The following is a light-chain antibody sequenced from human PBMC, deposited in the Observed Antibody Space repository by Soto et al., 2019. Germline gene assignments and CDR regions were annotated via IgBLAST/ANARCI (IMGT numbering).Light chain of an antibody. CDR1: QDIGNF. CDR2: AAS. Sequence: DIQMTQSPTSLSASVGDRVTITCRASQDIGNFVAWYQQKPGKAPKLLIYAASTLQSGVPSRFSGSGSGTDFTLTINSLQSEDVATYSCQKYSSVPVFGPGTKVEIK. J-gene: IGKJ3*01. V-gene: IGKV1-27*01. CDR3: QKYSSVPV.